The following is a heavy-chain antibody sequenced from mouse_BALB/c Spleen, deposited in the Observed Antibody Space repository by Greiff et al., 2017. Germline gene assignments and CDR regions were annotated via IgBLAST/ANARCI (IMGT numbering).Heavy chain of an antibody. Sequence: DVKLVESGGGLVQPGGSRKLSCAASGFTFSSFGMHWVRQAPEKGLEWVAYISSGSSTIYYTDTVKGRFTISRDNPKNTLFLQMTSLRSEDTAMYICARGENSYNSYAMDYWGQGTSVTVSS. CDR1: GFTFSSFG. CDR3: ARGENSYNSYAMDY. D-gene: IGHD2-12*01. CDR2: ISSGSSTI. J-gene: IGHJ4*01. V-gene: IGHV5-17*02.